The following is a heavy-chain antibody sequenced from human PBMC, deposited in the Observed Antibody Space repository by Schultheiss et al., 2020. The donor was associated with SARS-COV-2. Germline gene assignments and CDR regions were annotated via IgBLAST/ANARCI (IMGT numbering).Heavy chain of an antibody. V-gene: IGHV4-34*01. J-gene: IGHJ6*02. Sequence: GSLRLSCAVYGGSFSGYYWSWIRQPPGKGLEWIGEINHSGSTKYNPSLESRVAISLDTAKNQFSLKLSSVTAADTAVYYCARVIEYSRSYMRFGAYYYYGMDVWGQGTTVTVSS. D-gene: IGHD6-6*01. CDR1: GGSFSGYY. CDR2: INHSGST. CDR3: ARVIEYSRSYMRFGAYYYYGMDV.